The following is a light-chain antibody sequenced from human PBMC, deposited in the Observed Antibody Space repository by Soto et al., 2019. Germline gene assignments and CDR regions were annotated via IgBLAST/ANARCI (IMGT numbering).Light chain of an antibody. CDR2: ATS. CDR3: QQSYSTPRT. J-gene: IGKJ1*01. CDR1: QSISST. Sequence: DIQITQSPSSLSASVGDRVTITCRASQSISSTLNWYQQKPGEAPKLLIYATSTLHSGVPSRFSGSASGTDFTLTISSLQPEDFATYYCQQSYSTPRTCGQGTTVDIK. V-gene: IGKV1-39*01.